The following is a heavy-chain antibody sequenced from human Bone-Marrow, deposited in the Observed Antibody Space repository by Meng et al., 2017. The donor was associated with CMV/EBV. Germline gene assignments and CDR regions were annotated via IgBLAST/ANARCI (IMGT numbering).Heavy chain of an antibody. Sequence: KVSCNASGGTFTSYAIRWVRQAPGQGLEWMGGIIPILGIANYAQKFQGRVTITADKSTSTAYMALSSLRSEDTAVYYCARDQNAFDPWGQVTLVTVSS. CDR3: ARDQNAFDP. CDR2: IIPILGIA. V-gene: IGHV1-69*10. CDR1: GGTFTSYA. J-gene: IGHJ5*02.